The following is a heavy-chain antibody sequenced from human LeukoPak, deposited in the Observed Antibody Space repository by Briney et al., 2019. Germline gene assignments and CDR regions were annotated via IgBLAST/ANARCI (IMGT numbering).Heavy chain of an antibody. CDR3: AREGYYGSGIPPSLYFDY. J-gene: IGHJ4*02. V-gene: IGHV3-30-3*01. CDR1: GFTFRNYV. CDR2: TSSDLNVK. D-gene: IGHD3-10*01. Sequence: QPGGSLRLSCAASGFTFRNYVIHWVRQAPGKGLEWVAVTSSDLNVKLYADSVKGRFTISRDNSRSTLYLQMNSLRPEDTAIYYCAREGYYGSGIPPSLYFDYWGQGTLVTVSS.